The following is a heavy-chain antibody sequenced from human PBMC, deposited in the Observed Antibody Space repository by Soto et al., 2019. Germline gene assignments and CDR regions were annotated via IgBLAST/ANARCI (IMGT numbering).Heavy chain of an antibody. V-gene: IGHV1-69*06. D-gene: IGHD2-2*02. CDR3: ARGSGIVVVPAAIGVYGMDV. CDR2: IIPIFGTA. Sequence: QVQLVQSGAEVKKPGSSVKVSCKASGGTFSSYAISWVRQAPGQGLEWMGGIIPIFGTANYAQKFQVRVTITADKSTSTAYMELSSLRSEDTAVYYCARGSGIVVVPAAIGVYGMDVWGQGTTVTVSS. CDR1: GGTFSSYA. J-gene: IGHJ6*02.